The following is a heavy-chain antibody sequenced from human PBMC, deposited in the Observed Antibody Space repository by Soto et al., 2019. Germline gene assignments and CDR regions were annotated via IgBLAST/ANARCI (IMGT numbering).Heavy chain of an antibody. Sequence: GGSLRLSCAASGFTFSSYAMHWVRQAPGKGLEYVSAISSNGGSTYYANSVKGRFTISRDNSKNTLYLQMGSLRAEDMAVYYCARDSDLELTGYYYYYGMDVWGQGTTVTVSS. CDR3: ARDSDLELTGYYYYYGMDV. J-gene: IGHJ6*02. CDR2: ISSNGGST. V-gene: IGHV3-64*01. CDR1: GFTFSSYA. D-gene: IGHD1-7*01.